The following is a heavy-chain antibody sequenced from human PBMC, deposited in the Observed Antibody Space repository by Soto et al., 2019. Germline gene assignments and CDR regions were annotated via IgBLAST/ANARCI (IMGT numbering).Heavy chain of an antibody. J-gene: IGHJ6*02. CDR2: LHNDGSTT. D-gene: IGHD2-2*02. CDR1: GFIFSSYW. Sequence: HPGGSLRLSCAASGFIFSSYWMHWVRQAPGKGLVWVSRLHNDGSTTTYADSVKGRFTISRDNAKTTLYLQMNSLRAEDTAVYYCARELPTTIRGGYYYSYGMDVWGQGTTVTVSS. CDR3: ARELPTTIRGGYYYSYGMDV. V-gene: IGHV3-74*03.